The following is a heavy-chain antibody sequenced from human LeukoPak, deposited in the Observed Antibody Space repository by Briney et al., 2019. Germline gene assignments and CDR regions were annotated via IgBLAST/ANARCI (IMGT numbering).Heavy chain of an antibody. D-gene: IGHD6-13*01. J-gene: IGHJ4*02. CDR3: AKVEYTSSWYGVGSLDH. Sequence: GGSLRLSCAASGFTFSSYSMKWVRQAPGKGLEWVSYISSSSSTIYYADSVKGRFTISRDNAKNSLYLQMNSLRAEDTAVYYCAKVEYTSSWYGVGSLDHWGQGTIVTVSS. V-gene: IGHV3-48*04. CDR2: ISSSSSTI. CDR1: GFTFSSYS.